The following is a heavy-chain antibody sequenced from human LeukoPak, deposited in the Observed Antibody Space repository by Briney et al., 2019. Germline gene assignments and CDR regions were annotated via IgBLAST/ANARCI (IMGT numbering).Heavy chain of an antibody. V-gene: IGHV4-31*03. J-gene: IGHJ4*02. Sequence: SETLSLTCTVSGGSISSGGYFWSWIGQHPGKGLECIGHIYYSGSTYYNPSLKSRVTISADTSKNQFSLKLSSVTAADTAVYYCARLSDGSGYYWWYFDYWGQGTLVTVSS. CDR1: GGSISSGGYF. CDR2: IYYSGST. D-gene: IGHD3-22*01. CDR3: ARLSDGSGYYWWYFDY.